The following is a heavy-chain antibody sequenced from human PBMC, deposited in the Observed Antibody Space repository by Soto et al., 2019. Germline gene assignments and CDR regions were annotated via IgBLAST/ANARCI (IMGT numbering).Heavy chain of an antibody. D-gene: IGHD2-15*01. CDR2: IYWSDSK. Sequence: QITLKESGPTLVTPTQTLTLTCSFSGFSLTTDGEGVGWVRQPPGKALEWLALIYWSDSKRYSPSLNNRLTGTKDDSKNQVLLTMSNIDTVDTATYYCIHRQRAAGPNCDYWGQGTLVTVFS. V-gene: IGHV2-5*01. CDR1: GFSLTTDGEG. CDR3: IHRQRAAGPNCDY. J-gene: IGHJ4*02.